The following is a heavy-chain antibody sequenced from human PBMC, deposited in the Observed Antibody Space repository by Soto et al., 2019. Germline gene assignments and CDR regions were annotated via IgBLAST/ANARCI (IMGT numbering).Heavy chain of an antibody. CDR3: ARGWDRYDSSGLLTWFDP. V-gene: IGHV1-69*13. D-gene: IGHD3-22*01. J-gene: IGHJ5*02. CDR2: IIPIFGTP. Sequence: ASLKVSCKASGGTFTDLGLHWVRQAPGQGLEWMGGIIPIFGTPNYAQKFQGRVIITADEFTSTAHMELGSLRSEDTAVYYCARGWDRYDSSGLLTWFDPWGQGTLVTVSS. CDR1: GGTFTDLG.